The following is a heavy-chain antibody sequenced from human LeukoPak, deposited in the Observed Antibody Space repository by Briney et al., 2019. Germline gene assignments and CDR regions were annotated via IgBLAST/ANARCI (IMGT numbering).Heavy chain of an antibody. D-gene: IGHD3-10*01. Sequence: PSETLSLTCAVSGGSISSSNWWSWVRQPPGKGLEWIGSIYYSGSTYYNPSLKSRVTISVDTSKNQFSLKLSSVTAADTAVYYCASPGVLHAREDDYWGQGTLVTVSS. CDR3: ASPGVLHAREDDY. CDR2: IYYSGST. V-gene: IGHV4-39*01. J-gene: IGHJ4*02. CDR1: GGSISSSNW.